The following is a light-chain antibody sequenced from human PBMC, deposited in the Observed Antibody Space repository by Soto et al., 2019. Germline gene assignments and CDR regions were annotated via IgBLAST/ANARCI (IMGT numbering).Light chain of an antibody. V-gene: IGKV3-15*01. Sequence: ETVMTQSPATLAMSPGERATLSCRASQTVRSNYLAWYQQKPGQAPRLLIYGISTRATGIPARFSGSGSGTEFTLTISSLQSEDFAVYYCQQYTSWPLTFGQGTRLEIK. CDR1: QTVRSN. CDR3: QQYTSWPLT. CDR2: GIS. J-gene: IGKJ5*01.